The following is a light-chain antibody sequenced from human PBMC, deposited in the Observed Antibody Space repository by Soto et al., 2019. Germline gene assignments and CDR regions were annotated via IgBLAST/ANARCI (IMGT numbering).Light chain of an antibody. V-gene: IGKV3-15*01. CDR2: GAS. J-gene: IGKJ1*01. CDR3: QHYNSYSEA. CDR1: QSVNSN. Sequence: EIVVMQSPATLSVSPRGRCTLSYMAIQSVNSNLACYQQGAGQAPRLLIYGASTRATGIPARFSGGGSGTEFTLTISSLQPDDFEPYYCQHYNSYSEAFGQGTKVDIK.